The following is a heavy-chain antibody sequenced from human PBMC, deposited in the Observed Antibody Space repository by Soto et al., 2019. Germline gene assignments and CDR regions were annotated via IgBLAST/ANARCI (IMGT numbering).Heavy chain of an antibody. CDR3: GKASRWTVTESNWFDP. CDR1: GFTLDDYA. V-gene: IGHV3-9*01. Sequence: EVQLVESGGGLVQPGRSLRLSCAASGFTLDDYAMHWVRQAPGKGLEWVSGISWNSGSIGYADSVKGRFTISRDNAKDSLDLQMNSLRAEDTALYYCGKASRWTVTESNWFDPWGQGSLVTVSS. D-gene: IGHD4-17*01. CDR2: ISWNSGSI. J-gene: IGHJ5*02.